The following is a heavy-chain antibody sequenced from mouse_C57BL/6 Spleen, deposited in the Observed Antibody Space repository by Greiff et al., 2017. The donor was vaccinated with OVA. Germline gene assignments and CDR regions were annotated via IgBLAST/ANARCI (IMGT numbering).Heavy chain of an antibody. V-gene: IGHV1-61*01. J-gene: IGHJ2*01. CDR3: ASRVITTVVVDY. CDR1: GYTFTSYW. D-gene: IGHD1-1*01. CDR2: IYPSDSET. Sequence: QVQLQQPGAELVRPGSSVTLSCKASGYTFTSYWMDWVKQRPGQGLEWIGNIYPSDSETHYNQKFKDKATLTVDKSSSTAYMQLSSLTSEDSAVYYCASRVITTVVVDYWGQGTTRTVSS.